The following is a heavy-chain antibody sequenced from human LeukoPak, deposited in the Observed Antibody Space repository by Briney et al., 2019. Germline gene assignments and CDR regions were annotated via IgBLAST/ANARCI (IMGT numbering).Heavy chain of an antibody. CDR3: ASSRGYSYGVDY. D-gene: IGHD5-18*01. J-gene: IGHJ4*02. CDR1: GFTFSSYG. Sequence: PGGSLGLSCAASGFTFSSYGMHWVRQAPGKGLEWVAFIRYDGSNKYYADSVKGRFTISRDNSKNTLYLQMNSLRAEDTAVYYCASSRGYSYGVDYWGQGTLVTVSS. V-gene: IGHV3-30*02. CDR2: IRYDGSNK.